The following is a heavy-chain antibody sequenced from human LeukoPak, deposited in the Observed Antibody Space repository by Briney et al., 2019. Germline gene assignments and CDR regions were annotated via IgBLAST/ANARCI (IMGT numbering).Heavy chain of an antibody. V-gene: IGHV4-39*01. CDR1: GGSINSASYY. CDR2: IYYSGVT. D-gene: IGHD1-1*01. CDR3: VGRKSTTPNWFDP. J-gene: IGHJ5*02. Sequence: SETLSLTCTVSGGSINSASYYWGWIRQSPGKGLEWIGAIYYSGVTFYNPSPKSRVTISVDTSKNQFSLKLTSVTAADTSIYYCVGRKSTTPNWFDPWGQGTLVTVSS.